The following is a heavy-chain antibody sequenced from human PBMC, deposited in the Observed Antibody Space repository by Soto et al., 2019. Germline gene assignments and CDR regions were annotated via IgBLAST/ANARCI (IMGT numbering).Heavy chain of an antibody. D-gene: IGHD2-8*01. J-gene: IGHJ6*03. CDR3: ATLRLGYCTNGVCYTHAHYYYYYMDV. Sequence: QVQLQESGPGLVKPSETLSLTCTVSGGSISSYYWSWIRQPPGKGLEWIGYIYYSGSTNYNPSLKSRVTISVDTSKNQFSLKLSSVTAADTAVYYCATLRLGYCTNGVCYTHAHYYYYYMDVWGKGTTVTVSS. V-gene: IGHV4-59*08. CDR2: IYYSGST. CDR1: GGSISSYY.